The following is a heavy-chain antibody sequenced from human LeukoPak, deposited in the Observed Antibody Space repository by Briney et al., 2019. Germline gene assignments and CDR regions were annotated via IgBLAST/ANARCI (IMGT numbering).Heavy chain of an antibody. Sequence: SETLSLTCTVSGGSISSSSYYWGWIRQPPGKGLEWIGSIYYSGSTYYNPSLKSRVTISVDTSKNQFSLKLSSVTAADTAVYYCARDTDLRGNFDYWGQGTLVTVSS. V-gene: IGHV4-39*07. CDR1: GGSISSSSYY. CDR2: IYYSGST. CDR3: ARDTDLRGNFDY. D-gene: IGHD3-16*01. J-gene: IGHJ4*02.